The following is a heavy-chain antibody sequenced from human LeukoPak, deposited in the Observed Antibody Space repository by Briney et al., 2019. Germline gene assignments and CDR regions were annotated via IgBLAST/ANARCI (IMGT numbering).Heavy chain of an antibody. D-gene: IGHD3-22*01. J-gene: IGHJ4*02. Sequence: SETLSLTCAVYGGSFSGYYWSWIRQPPGKELEWIGEINHSGSTNYNPSLKSRVTISVDTSKNQFSLKLSSVTAADTAVYYCARGGGGYYDSSGYRTTSPLGYWGQGTLVTVSS. CDR1: GGSFSGYY. V-gene: IGHV4-34*01. CDR3: ARGGGGYYDSSGYRTTSPLGY. CDR2: INHSGST.